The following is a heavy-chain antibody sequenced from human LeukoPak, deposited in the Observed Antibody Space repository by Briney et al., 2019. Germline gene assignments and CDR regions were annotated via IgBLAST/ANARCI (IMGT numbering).Heavy chain of an antibody. V-gene: IGHV3-53*01. CDR3: ARGDTAMGGDY. CDR1: GFTVSSNY. J-gene: IGHJ4*02. D-gene: IGHD5-18*01. CDR2: IYSGGST. Sequence: GGSLRLSCAASGFTVSSNYMSWIRQAPGKGLEWVSVIYSGGSTYYADSVKGRFTISRDNSKNTLYLQMNSLRAEDTAVYYCARGDTAMGGDYWGQGTLVTVSS.